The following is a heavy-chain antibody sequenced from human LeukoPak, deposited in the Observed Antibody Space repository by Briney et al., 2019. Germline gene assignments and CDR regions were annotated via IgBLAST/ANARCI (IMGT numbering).Heavy chain of an antibody. D-gene: IGHD3-9*01. V-gene: IGHV4-61*02. J-gene: IGHJ3*02. Sequence: KSSETLSLTCTVSGGSISSGSYYWSWIRQPAGKGLEWIGRIYTSGSTNYNPSLKSRVTISVDTSKNQFSLKLSSVTAADTAVYYCARGKLRYFDWLSAPDAFDIWGQGTMVTVSS. CDR2: IYTSGST. CDR1: GGSISSGSYY. CDR3: ARGKLRYFDWLSAPDAFDI.